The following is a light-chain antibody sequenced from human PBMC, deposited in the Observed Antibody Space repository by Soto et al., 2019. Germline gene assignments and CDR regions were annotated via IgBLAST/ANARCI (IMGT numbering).Light chain of an antibody. CDR1: TGAVTSGHY. CDR2: DTN. J-gene: IGLJ2*01. CDR3: LVCYSDTVV. V-gene: IGLV7-46*01. Sequence: QAVVTQEPSLTVSPGGTVTLTCTSSTGAVTSGHYPYWFQQKPGQAPRTLIYDTNNKHSWTPARFSGSLLGGKAALTLSGAQPEDEADYYCLVCYSDTVVFGGGTKLTV.